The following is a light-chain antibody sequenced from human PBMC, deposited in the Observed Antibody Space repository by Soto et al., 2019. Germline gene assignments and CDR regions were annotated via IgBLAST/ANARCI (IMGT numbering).Light chain of an antibody. Sequence: EIVLTQSPGTLSLSPRERATLSCRASQSVVGNYLAWYQQKPGQAPRLLIYGASSRATGIPDRFSGSGSGTDFTLTISRLEPEDFAVYYCQQYGRSPQITFGQGTRLEIK. CDR2: GAS. CDR1: QSVVGNY. J-gene: IGKJ5*01. CDR3: QQYGRSPQIT. V-gene: IGKV3-20*01.